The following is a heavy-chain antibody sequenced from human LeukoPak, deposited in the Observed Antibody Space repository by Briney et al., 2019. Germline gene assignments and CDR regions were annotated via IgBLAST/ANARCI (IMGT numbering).Heavy chain of an antibody. CDR1: GGSISSSSYY. D-gene: IGHD3-22*01. Sequence: SETLSLTCTVSGGSISSSSYYWGWIRQPPGKGLEWIGSIYYSGSTYYNPSLKSRVTISVDTSKNQFSLKLSSVTAADTAVYYCAMIVPSELDYWGQGTLVTVSS. V-gene: IGHV4-39*07. CDR2: IYYSGST. CDR3: AMIVPSELDY. J-gene: IGHJ4*02.